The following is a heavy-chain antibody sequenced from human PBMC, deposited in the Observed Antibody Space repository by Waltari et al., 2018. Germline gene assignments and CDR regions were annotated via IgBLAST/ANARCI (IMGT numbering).Heavy chain of an antibody. D-gene: IGHD1-1*01. Sequence: QLQLQESGPGLVKPSGTLSIICAVSGDSMSTRDYWSWVRQPPGQGLEWIGQVRGDGKTNYNPSFASRVTMSLDTSTYHFALKLTSATAADTALYYCARDRGRGLYLDTWGQGTLVTVSP. J-gene: IGHJ4*02. CDR3: ARDRGRGLYLDT. V-gene: IGHV4-4*02. CDR2: VRGDGKT. CDR1: GDSMSTRDY.